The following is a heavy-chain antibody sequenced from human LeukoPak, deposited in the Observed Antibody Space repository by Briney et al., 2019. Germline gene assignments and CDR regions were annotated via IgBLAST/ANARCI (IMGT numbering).Heavy chain of an antibody. V-gene: IGHV4-4*02. D-gene: IGHD2-2*01. CDR3: AREKCSSTSCLDAFDI. CDR2: IYHSGST. Sequence: TSETLSLTCAVSGGSISSSNWWSWVRQPPGKGLEWIGEIYHSGSTNYNPSLKSRVTISVDKSKNQFSLKLSSVTAADTAVCYCAREKCSSTSCLDAFDIWGQGTMVTVSS. CDR1: GGSISSSNW. J-gene: IGHJ3*02.